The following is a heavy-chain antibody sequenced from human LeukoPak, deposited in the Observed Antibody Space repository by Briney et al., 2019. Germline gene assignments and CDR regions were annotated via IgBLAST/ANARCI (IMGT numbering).Heavy chain of an antibody. CDR3: ARDLGNTMIVGSFDY. J-gene: IGHJ4*02. Sequence: SQTLSLTCTVSGGSISSGSYYWSWFRQPAGKGLEWIGRIYTSGSTNYNPSLKSRVTISVDTSKNQFSLKLSSVTAADTAVYYCARDLGNTMIVGSFDYWGQGTLVTVSS. D-gene: IGHD3-22*01. V-gene: IGHV4-61*02. CDR1: GGSISSGSYY. CDR2: IYTSGST.